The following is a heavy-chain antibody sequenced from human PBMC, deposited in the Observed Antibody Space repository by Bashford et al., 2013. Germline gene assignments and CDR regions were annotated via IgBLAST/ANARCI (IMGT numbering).Heavy chain of an antibody. CDR2: IYPDDSDT. CDR3: AKGEDYDFWKS. Sequence: GESLKISCKGSGYRFSKNWIGWVRQMPGKGLEWMGIIYPDDSDTRYSPSFQGQVTMSADKSINTAYLHWSSLKASDTAMYYCAKGEDYDFWKSWGQGTLVTVSS. CDR1: GYRFSKNW. V-gene: IGHV5-51*01. J-gene: IGHJ4*02. D-gene: IGHD3-3*01.